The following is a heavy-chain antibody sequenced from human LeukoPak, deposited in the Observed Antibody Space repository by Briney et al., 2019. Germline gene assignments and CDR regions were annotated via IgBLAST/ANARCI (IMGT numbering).Heavy chain of an antibody. CDR1: GFTVSRIYY. J-gene: IGHJ4*02. D-gene: IGHD4-23*01. CDR2: IYSAGTT. V-gene: IGHV3-53*01. Sequence: GGSLRLSCAASGFTVSRIYYMNWVRQAPGKGLEWVSVIYSAGTTYYADSVKGRFTISRDNSKNTVYLQMNTLRAEDTAVYYCARGDDYGGAWYYFDCWGQGTLVTVSS. CDR3: ARGDDYGGAWYYFDC.